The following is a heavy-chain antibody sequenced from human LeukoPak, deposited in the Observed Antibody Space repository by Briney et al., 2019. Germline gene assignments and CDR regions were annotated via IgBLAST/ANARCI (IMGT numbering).Heavy chain of an antibody. J-gene: IGHJ3*02. Sequence: PSETLSLTCTVSGGSISSGSYYWSWIRQPAGKGLEWIGRIYTSGSTNYNPSLKSRVTISVDTSKNQFSLKLSSVTAADTAVYYCARELSGSYPIAFDIWGQGTMVTVSS. CDR2: IYTSGST. CDR3: ARELSGSYPIAFDI. V-gene: IGHV4-61*02. CDR1: GGSISSGSYY. D-gene: IGHD1-26*01.